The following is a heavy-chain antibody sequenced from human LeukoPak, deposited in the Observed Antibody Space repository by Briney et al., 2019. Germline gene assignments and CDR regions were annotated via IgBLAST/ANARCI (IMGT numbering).Heavy chain of an antibody. J-gene: IGHJ4*02. CDR1: GFTFSSYA. Sequence: PGGSLRLSCAASGFTFSSYAMSWVRQAPGKGPVWVSRINSDGSSTSYADSVKGRFTISRDNAKNTLYLQMNSLRAEDTAAYYCARDPRYCGGDCYTFDYWGQGTLVTVSS. CDR3: ARDPRYCGGDCYTFDY. V-gene: IGHV3-74*01. CDR2: INSDGSST. D-gene: IGHD2-21*02.